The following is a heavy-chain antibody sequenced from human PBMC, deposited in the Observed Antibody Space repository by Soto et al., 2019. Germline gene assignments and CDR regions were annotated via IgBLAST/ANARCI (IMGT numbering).Heavy chain of an antibody. V-gene: IGHV4-4*02. CDR1: GASISGSDW. J-gene: IGHJ4*02. Sequence: QVQLEESGPGLVMPSGTLSLTCAVSGASISGSDWWNWVRQPPGKGLEWIGEISHSGTTIYNPSLKSRVPMAVDESKNHFSLKLTSVTAADTAVYFCARDFKAPNDAWAFDYWGQGALVTVSS. CDR3: ARDFKAPNDAWAFDY. CDR2: ISHSGTT. D-gene: IGHD1-1*01.